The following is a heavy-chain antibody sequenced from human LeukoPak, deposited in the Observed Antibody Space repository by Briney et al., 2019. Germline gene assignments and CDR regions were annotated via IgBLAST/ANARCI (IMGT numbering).Heavy chain of an antibody. D-gene: IGHD2-21*02. CDR2: IYYSGST. CDR1: GGSISSYY. Sequence: SETLSLTCTVSGGSISSYYWSWIRQPPGKGLEWIGYIYYSGSTNYNPSLKSRVTISVDTSKNQFSLRLSSVTAADTAVYYCARGDWGSYYYYYYLDVWGTGTTVTVSS. V-gene: IGHV4-59*01. J-gene: IGHJ6*03. CDR3: ARGDWGSYYYYYYLDV.